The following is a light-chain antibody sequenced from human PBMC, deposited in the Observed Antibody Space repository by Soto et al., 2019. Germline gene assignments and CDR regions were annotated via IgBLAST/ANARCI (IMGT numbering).Light chain of an antibody. CDR3: VAWDDSLKGPV. CDR2: SLD. V-gene: IGLV1-44*01. CDR1: SSNIGRNA. Sequence: QSVLTQPPSASGTPGQRATISCSGSSSNIGRNAVNWYQQLPGAAPKLLIYSLDQRPSGVPDRFSGSKSGTSASLAISGLQSEDEADYYCVAWDDSLKGPVFGGGTKLTVL. J-gene: IGLJ3*02.